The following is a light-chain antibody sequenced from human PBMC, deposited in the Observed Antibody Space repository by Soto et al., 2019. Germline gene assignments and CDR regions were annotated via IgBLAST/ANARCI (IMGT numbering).Light chain of an antibody. CDR1: QSVSNNY. CDR2: GAS. V-gene: IGKV3-20*01. J-gene: IGKJ2*01. Sequence: EIVLTQSPGTLSLSPGERATLSCRASQSVSNNYLAWYQQTPGQAPRLLIYGASSRATDVPDRFSGSGSGTDFTLTISRLEPEDFAVYYCHQYGGSPPTFGQGTKLQIK. CDR3: HQYGGSPPT.